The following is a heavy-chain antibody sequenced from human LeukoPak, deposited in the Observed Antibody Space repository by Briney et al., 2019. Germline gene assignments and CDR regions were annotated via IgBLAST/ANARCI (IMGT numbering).Heavy chain of an antibody. Sequence: GESLKISCKGSGYSFISYWISWVRQMPGKGLEWMGRIDPSDSYTNYSPSFQGHVTISADKSISTACLQWSSLKASDTAMYYCATTPRVPAAPYWGQGTLVTVSS. CDR1: GYSFISYW. CDR3: ATTPRVPAAPY. J-gene: IGHJ4*02. CDR2: IDPSDSYT. V-gene: IGHV5-10-1*01. D-gene: IGHD2-2*01.